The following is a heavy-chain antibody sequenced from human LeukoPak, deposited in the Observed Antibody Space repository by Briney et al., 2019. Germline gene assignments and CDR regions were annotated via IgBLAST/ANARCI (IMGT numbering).Heavy chain of an antibody. Sequence: ESGPTLVKPTETLTLTCTFSGFSLDSTAVGVGWVRQPPGKALEWLALIYGSDDKRYMPSLQNRLTITKDTSENLVVLTMANVDPVDTATYYCARQGYGYVYFDFWGRGILVTVSS. V-gene: IGHV2-5*01. CDR3: ARQGYGYVYFDF. J-gene: IGHJ4*02. CDR2: IYGSDDK. CDR1: GFSLDSTAVG. D-gene: IGHD5-18*01.